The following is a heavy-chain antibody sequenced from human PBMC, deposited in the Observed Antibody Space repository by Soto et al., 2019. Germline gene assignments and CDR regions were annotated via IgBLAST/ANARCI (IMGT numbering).Heavy chain of an antibody. Sequence: GGSLRLSCTASGLTFSDYAMSWVRQAPGKGLEFVSFISGGGGSSYSADSVKGRFTVSRDNLKNTLSLQMNSLRVEDTAVYYCVKLLRSWYGHNALDVWGQGTTVTVSS. J-gene: IGHJ6*02. D-gene: IGHD3-9*01. V-gene: IGHV3-23*01. CDR3: VKLLRSWYGHNALDV. CDR2: ISGGGGSS. CDR1: GLTFSDYA.